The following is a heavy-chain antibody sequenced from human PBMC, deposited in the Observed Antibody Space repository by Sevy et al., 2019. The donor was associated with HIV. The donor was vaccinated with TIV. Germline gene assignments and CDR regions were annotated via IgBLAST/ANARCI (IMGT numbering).Heavy chain of an antibody. CDR2: IYYSGSA. V-gene: IGHV4-59*01. J-gene: IGHJ3*02. CDR3: ARGSITIFGVVTSHASDI. D-gene: IGHD3-3*01. Sequence: SETLSLTCAVSGGSIGSYYWSWIRQPPGKGLEWIGYIYYSGSANYNPSLKSRVTISVDTSKNQFSLKLSSVTAADTAVYYCARGSITIFGVVTSHASDIWGQGTMVTVSS. CDR1: GGSIGSYY.